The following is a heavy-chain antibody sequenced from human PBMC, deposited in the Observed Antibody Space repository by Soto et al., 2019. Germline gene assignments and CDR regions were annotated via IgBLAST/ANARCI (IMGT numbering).Heavy chain of an antibody. CDR3: ARGSGGYSYGHTGGDSDY. Sequence: QVQLVESGGGVVQPGRSLRLSCAASGFTFSSYAMHWVRQAPGKGLEWVAVISYDGSNKYYADSVKGRFTISRDNSKNTQYLQMNSLRAEDTAVYYCARGSGGYSYGHTGGDSDYWGQGTLVTVSS. D-gene: IGHD5-18*01. V-gene: IGHV3-30-3*01. J-gene: IGHJ4*02. CDR2: ISYDGSNK. CDR1: GFTFSSYA.